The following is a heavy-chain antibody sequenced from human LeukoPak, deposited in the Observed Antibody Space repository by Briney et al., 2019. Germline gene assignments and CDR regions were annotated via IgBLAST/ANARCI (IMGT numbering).Heavy chain of an antibody. CDR3: ARVGSSWSDNWFDP. J-gene: IGHJ5*02. Sequence: SETLSPTCTVSGGSISSYYWSWIRQPPGKGLEWIGYIYYSGSTNYNPSLKSRVTISVDTSKNQFSLKLSSVTAADTAVYYCARVGSSWSDNWFDPWGQGTLVTVSS. CDR2: IYYSGST. V-gene: IGHV4-59*01. D-gene: IGHD6-13*01. CDR1: GGSISSYY.